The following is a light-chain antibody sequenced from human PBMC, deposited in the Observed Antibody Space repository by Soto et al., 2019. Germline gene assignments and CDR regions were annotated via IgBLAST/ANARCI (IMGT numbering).Light chain of an antibody. CDR2: DAS. V-gene: IGKV3-11*01. CDR1: QSVYTY. CDR3: QQRSNWPAIT. Sequence: EIVLTQSPVTLSLSPGERATLSCRASQSVYTYLAWYQQKPGQAPRLLIYDASNRATAIPARFSGSGSGTDFTLTISSLEPEDFAVYYCQQRSNWPAITFGQGTRLEIK. J-gene: IGKJ5*01.